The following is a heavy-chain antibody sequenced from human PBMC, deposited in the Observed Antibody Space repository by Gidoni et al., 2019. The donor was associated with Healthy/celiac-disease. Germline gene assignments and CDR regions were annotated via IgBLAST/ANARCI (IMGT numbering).Heavy chain of an antibody. CDR3: ARGAEWELPGWA. CDR1: GFTFSSDS. J-gene: IGHJ5*02. D-gene: IGHD1-26*01. CDR2: ISSSSSYI. Sequence: EVQLVESGGGLVKPGGSLRLSCAASGFTFSSDSMNWARQAPGKGLEWVSSISSSSSYIYYADSVKGRFTISRDNAKNSLYLQMNSLRAEDTAVYYCARGAEWELPGWAWGQGTLVTVSS. V-gene: IGHV3-21*01.